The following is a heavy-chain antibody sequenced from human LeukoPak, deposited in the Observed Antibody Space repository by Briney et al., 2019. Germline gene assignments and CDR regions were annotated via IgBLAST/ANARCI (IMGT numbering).Heavy chain of an antibody. V-gene: IGHV4-59*03. J-gene: IGHJ4*02. D-gene: IGHD6-13*01. CDR1: GGSISGYY. CDR3: AKYFAATGESHLDH. CDR2: IYYSGST. Sequence: SETLSLTCTVSGGSISGYYWSWIRQPPGKGLEWIGYIYYSGSTHYNPSLKSRVAMSVDTSKNQFSLKLYSVTAADTAVYYCAKYFAATGESHLDHWGRGSLVTVSS.